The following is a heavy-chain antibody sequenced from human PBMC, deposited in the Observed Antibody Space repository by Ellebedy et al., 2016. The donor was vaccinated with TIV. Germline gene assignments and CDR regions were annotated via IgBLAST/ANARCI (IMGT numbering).Heavy chain of an antibody. J-gene: IGHJ4*02. CDR3: ARDLLFGELPTAFDY. CDR1: GYTFTSYG. Sequence: AASVKVSCKASGYTFTSYGISWVRQAPGQGLEWMGWISAYNGNTNYAQKLQGRVTMTTDTSTSTAYMELRSLRSDDTAVYYCARDLLFGELPTAFDYWGQGTLVTVSS. D-gene: IGHD3-10*02. V-gene: IGHV1-18*04. CDR2: ISAYNGNT.